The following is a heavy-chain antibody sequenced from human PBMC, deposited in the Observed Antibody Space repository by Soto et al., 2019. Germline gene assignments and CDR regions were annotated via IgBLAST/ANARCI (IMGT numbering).Heavy chain of an antibody. J-gene: IGHJ4*02. CDR2: INPDSGTT. CDR1: GYSLTYYY. CDR3: ARGGCTDGVCTYFFDY. V-gene: IGHV1-2*02. D-gene: IGHD2-8*01. Sequence: GSSVKVSCKASGYSLTYYYIHWVRQAPGQGLEWVGWINPDSGTTKSTQKFQGRVTMTRDTSISTAYMELTRLRSDDTAVYYCARGGCTDGVCTYFFDYWGQGTLVTVSS.